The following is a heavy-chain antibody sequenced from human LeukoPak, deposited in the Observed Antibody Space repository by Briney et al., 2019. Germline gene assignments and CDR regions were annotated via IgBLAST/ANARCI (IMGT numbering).Heavy chain of an antibody. J-gene: IGHJ4*02. CDR1: GFNFDDYA. CDR2: ISRNSGSI. D-gene: IGHD4-11*01. V-gene: IGHV3-9*01. Sequence: PGGSLRLSCAASGFNFDDYAMHWVRQAPGKGLEWVSGISRNSGSIVYADSVKGRFTISRDNAKNSLYLQMNSLRAEDTAVYYCARDGYSLPDYWGQGTLVTVSS. CDR3: ARDGYSLPDY.